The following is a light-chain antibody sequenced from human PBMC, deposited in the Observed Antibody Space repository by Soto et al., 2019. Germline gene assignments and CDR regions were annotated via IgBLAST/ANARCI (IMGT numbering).Light chain of an antibody. CDR1: QTVSNK. CDR3: QHYNQWPQ. J-gene: IGKJ4*02. Sequence: EIVMTQSPGTLSVSPGERATLFCRASQTVSNKLAWYQQKPGQAPRLIIYGASTRATGIPARFSGSGSGTDFTLTISSLKYEDFAISYCQHYNQWPQFGGGTKVDTK. V-gene: IGKV3-15*01. CDR2: GAS.